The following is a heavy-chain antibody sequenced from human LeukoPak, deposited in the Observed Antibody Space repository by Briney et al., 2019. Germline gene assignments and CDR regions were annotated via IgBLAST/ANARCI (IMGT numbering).Heavy chain of an antibody. CDR1: GCSISSGYY. V-gene: IGHV4-38-2*01. J-gene: IGHJ4*02. D-gene: IGHD3-22*01. CDR2: VYHSGST. CDR3: ALTLWLSLQPVFDY. Sequence: SETLSLTCAVSGCSISSGYYWGWIRQPPGNGLEWIGSVYHSGSTYSNPSLRSRVTISVDTSKNQFSLKLSSVTAADTAVYYCALTLWLSLQPVFDYWGQGILVTVSS.